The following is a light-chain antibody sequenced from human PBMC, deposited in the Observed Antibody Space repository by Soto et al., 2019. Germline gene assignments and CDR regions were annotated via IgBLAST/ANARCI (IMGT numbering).Light chain of an antibody. CDR2: DAS. J-gene: IGKJ4*01. Sequence: EIVMTQSPDTLSVSPGERATLSCRASQAIRSNLAWYQQKPGQAPRLLIYDASSRATGVPDRFSGSGSGTDFTLSISSLQSEDSAVYCCPQYNSWPPLTFGGGTKVDIK. CDR3: PQYNSWPPLT. V-gene: IGKV3-15*01. CDR1: QAIRSN.